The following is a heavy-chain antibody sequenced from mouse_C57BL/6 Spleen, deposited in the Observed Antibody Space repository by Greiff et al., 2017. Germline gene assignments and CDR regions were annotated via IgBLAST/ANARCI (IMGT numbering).Heavy chain of an antibody. CDR3: ARTHYFDY. J-gene: IGHJ2*01. CDR2: INPNNGGT. V-gene: IGHV1-26*01. CDR1: GSTFTDYY. Sequence: EVQLQQSGPELVKPGASVKISCKASGSTFTDYYMNWVKQSHGKSLEWIGDINPNNGGTSYNQKFKGKATLTVDKSSSTAYMELRSLTSEDSAVYYCARTHYFDYWGQGTTLTVSS.